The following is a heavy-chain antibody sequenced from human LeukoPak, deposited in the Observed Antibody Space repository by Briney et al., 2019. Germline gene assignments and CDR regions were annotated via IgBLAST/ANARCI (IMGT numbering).Heavy chain of an antibody. J-gene: IGHJ4*02. CDR1: GGSISSYY. CDR2: IYYSGST. D-gene: IGHD5-12*01. Sequence: SETLSLTCIVSGGSISSYYWSWIRQPPGKGLEWIGYIYYSGSTNYNPSLKSRVTISVDTSKNQFSLKLSSVTAADTAVYYCARLTGYDWESSYDYWGQGTLVTVSS. CDR3: ARLTGYDWESSYDY. V-gene: IGHV4-59*01.